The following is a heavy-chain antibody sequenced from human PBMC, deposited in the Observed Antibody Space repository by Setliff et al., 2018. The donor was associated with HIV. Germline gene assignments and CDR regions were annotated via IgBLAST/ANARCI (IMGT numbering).Heavy chain of an antibody. CDR2: IYTSGST. V-gene: IGHV4-61*09. CDR1: GGSISSGSYY. Sequence: SETLSLTCTVSGGSISSGSYYWSWIRQPAGKGLEWIGHIYTSGSTNYNPSLKSRVTISVDTSKNHFSLKLTSVTAADTAVYYCAIAGAIPSWAVSGYYFDCWGQGTLVTFSS. J-gene: IGHJ4*02. D-gene: IGHD6-19*01. CDR3: AIAGAIPSWAVSGYYFDC.